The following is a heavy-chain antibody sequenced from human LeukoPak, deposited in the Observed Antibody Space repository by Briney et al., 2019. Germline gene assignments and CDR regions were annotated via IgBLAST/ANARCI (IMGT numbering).Heavy chain of an antibody. D-gene: IGHD1-1*01. CDR2: IYWNDNK. CDR1: GFSLTTSGMG. J-gene: IGHJ4*02. Sequence: SGPTLVKPTQTLTLTCTFSGFSLTTSGMGVGWIRQPPGKALEWLGIIYWNDNKRYSPSLKSRLTITEDTSRNRVVLTVTNMDPVDTATYYCVAMVPQHDIPSFDSWGQGTLVTVSS. V-gene: IGHV2-5*04. CDR3: VAMVPQHDIPSFDS.